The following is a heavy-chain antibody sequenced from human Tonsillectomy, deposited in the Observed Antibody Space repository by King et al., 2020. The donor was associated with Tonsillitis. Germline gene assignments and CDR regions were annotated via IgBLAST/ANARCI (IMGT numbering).Heavy chain of an antibody. CDR1: GGSISSSSYY. Sequence: QLQESGPGPVKPAETLSLTCTVSGGSISSSSYYWGWIRQPPGKGLEWIGSIYYSGSTYYNPSLKSRVTISVDTSKNQFSLKLSSVTAADTAVYYCARDAGQRDFDYWGQGTLVTVSS. J-gene: IGHJ4*02. D-gene: IGHD2-2*01. CDR2: IYYSGST. CDR3: ARDAGQRDFDY. V-gene: IGHV4-39*07.